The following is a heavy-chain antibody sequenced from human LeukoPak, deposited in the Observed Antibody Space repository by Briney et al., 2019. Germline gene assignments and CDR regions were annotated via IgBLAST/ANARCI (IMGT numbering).Heavy chain of an antibody. CDR3: AKQSGTWYFDH. V-gene: IGHV3-33*06. Sequence: GGSLRLSCAASGFTFSTYGMHWVRQAPGKGLEWVAVIWYDGSNKYYADSVKGRLTISRDNSKNTLYLQMNSLRAEDTAVYYCAKQSGTWYFDHWGQGTPVTVSS. CDR2: IWYDGSNK. J-gene: IGHJ4*02. CDR1: GFTFSTYG. D-gene: IGHD1-7*01.